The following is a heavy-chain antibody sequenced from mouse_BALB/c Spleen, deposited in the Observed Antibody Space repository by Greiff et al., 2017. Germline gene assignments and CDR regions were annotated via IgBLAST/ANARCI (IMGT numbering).Heavy chain of an antibody. CDR2: IYPGSGST. CDR1: GYTFTSYW. V-gene: IGHV1S22*01. J-gene: IGHJ4*01. CDR3: TRGHYRYDGYAMDY. Sequence: LQQPGSELVRPGASVKLSCKASGYTFTSYWMHWVKQRHGQGLEWIGNIYPGSGSTNYDEKFKSKGTLTVDTSSSTAYMHLSSLTSEDSAVYYCTRGHYRYDGYAMDYWGQGTSVTVSS. D-gene: IGHD2-14*01.